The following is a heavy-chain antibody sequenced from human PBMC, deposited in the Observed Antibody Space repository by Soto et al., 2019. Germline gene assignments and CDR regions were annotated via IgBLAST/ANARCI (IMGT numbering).Heavy chain of an antibody. CDR3: ARHRRGGILRANYYYYGMDV. Sequence: QLQLQESGPGLVKPSETLSLTCTVSGGSISSSSYYWGWIRQPPGKGLEWIGSIYYSGSTYYNPSLKSRVTISVDTSKNQFSLKLSSVTAADTAVYYCARHRRGGILRANYYYYGMDVWGQGTTVTVSS. CDR2: IYYSGST. J-gene: IGHJ6*02. V-gene: IGHV4-39*01. CDR1: GGSISSSSYY. D-gene: IGHD3-3*01.